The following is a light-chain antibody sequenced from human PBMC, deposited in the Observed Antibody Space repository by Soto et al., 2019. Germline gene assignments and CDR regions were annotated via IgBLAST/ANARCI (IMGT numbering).Light chain of an antibody. CDR2: AAS. Sequence: DIQMTQSPSSMSASVGDRVTITCRASQGIRNHLVWYQQKPGKVPKLLIYAASSLQSGVPSRFSGSGSGTEFTLTISSLQPEDFATYYCQHSYSYSGAFGQRSMVDVK. V-gene: IGKV1-17*03. CDR3: QHSYSYSGA. CDR1: QGIRNH. J-gene: IGKJ1*01.